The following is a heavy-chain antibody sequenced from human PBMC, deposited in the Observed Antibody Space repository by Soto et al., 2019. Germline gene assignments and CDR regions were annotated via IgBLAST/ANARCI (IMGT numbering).Heavy chain of an antibody. J-gene: IGHJ4*02. CDR2: MNPNSGNT. V-gene: IGHV1-8*01. CDR1: GYTFNSYD. CDR3: ARTLYGANFDY. Sequence: QVQLVQSGAEVKKPVASVKVSCKASGYTFNSYDINWVRQATGQGLEWMVWMNPNSGNTGYAQKCQGRVTMTRNTSISTAYMELSSLRSEDTAVYYWARTLYGANFDYWGQGTLVTVSS. D-gene: IGHD4-17*01.